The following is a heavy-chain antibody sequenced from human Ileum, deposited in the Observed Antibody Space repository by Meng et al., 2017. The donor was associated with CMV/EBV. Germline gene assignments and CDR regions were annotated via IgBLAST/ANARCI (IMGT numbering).Heavy chain of an antibody. J-gene: IGHJ4*02. D-gene: IGHD2-2*01. V-gene: IGHV4-39*07. CDR3: ASPFCSSTSCFYCFDY. CDR1: GGAISSSNYY. CDR2: IYHTGTT. Sequence: SETLSLTCTVSGGAISSSNYYWGWIRQPPGRGLEWIGSIYHTGTTYYNPSLKSRVTISLDTSKTQFSLKLTSVTAADTAVYYCASPFCSSTSCFYCFDYWGQGTLVTGLL.